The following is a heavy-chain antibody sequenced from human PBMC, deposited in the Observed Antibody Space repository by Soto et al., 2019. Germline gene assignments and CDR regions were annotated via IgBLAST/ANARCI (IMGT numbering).Heavy chain of an antibody. J-gene: IGHJ4*02. V-gene: IGHV1-69*04. CDR1: GGTFSTYT. Sequence: GASVKVSCKASGGTFSTYTITWVRQAPGQGLEWMGRIILIIGIINYAQKLQGRVTMTTDTSTSTAYMELRSLRSDDTAVYYCARDRALELGDYWGQGTLVTVSS. D-gene: IGHD1-26*01. CDR2: IILIIGII. CDR3: ARDRALELGDY.